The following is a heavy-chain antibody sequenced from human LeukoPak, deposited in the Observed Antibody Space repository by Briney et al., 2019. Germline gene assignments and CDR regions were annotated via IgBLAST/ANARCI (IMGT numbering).Heavy chain of an antibody. D-gene: IGHD1-26*01. CDR2: ISGSGGST. CDR1: GFTFSSYA. Sequence: GGSLRLSCVASGFTFSSYAMSWVRQAPGKGLEWVSAISGSGGSTYYADSVKGRFTISRDNSKNTLYLQMNSLRAEDTAVYYCVRWEGVGDYFDYWGQGTLVTVSS. CDR3: VRWEGVGDYFDY. J-gene: IGHJ4*02. V-gene: IGHV3-23*01.